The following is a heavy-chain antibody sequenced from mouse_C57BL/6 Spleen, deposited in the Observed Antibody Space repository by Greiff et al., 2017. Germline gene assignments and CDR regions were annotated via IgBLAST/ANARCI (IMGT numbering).Heavy chain of an antibody. J-gene: IGHJ4*01. CDR2: ISYDGSN. V-gene: IGHV3-6*01. CDR3: ARGGGYDEGYYAMDY. Sequence: EVKLQQSGPGLVKPSQSLSLTCSVTGYSITSGYYWNWIRQFPGNKLEWMGYISYDGSNNYNPSLKNRISITRDTSKNQFFLKLNSVTTEDTATYYCARGGGYDEGYYAMDYWGQGTSVTVSS. D-gene: IGHD2-2*01. CDR1: GYSITSGYY.